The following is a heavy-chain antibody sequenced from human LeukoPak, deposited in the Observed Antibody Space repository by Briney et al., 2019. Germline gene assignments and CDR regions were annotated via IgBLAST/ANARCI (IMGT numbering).Heavy chain of an antibody. J-gene: IGHJ4*02. CDR2: INSDGSST. D-gene: IGHD3-22*01. V-gene: IGHV3-74*01. CDR1: GFTFSSYW. Sequence: GGSLRLSCAASGFTFSSYWMHWVRQAPGKGLVWVSRINSDGSSTSYADSVKGRFTISRDNAKNTLYLQSNSLRAEDTALYYCERDMIVGGGVDYWGQGTLVTVSS. CDR3: ERDMIVGGGVDY.